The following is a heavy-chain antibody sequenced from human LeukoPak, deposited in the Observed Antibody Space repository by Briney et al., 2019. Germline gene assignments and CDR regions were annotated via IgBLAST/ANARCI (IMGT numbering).Heavy chain of an antibody. CDR3: ERGWGSGSY. V-gene: IGHV3-23*01. CDR2: IRASGGLR. Sequence: GGSLRLSCEASGFTFNDYAMMWVRQAPGRGLEWVSAIRASGGLRFYADSVKGRFTISRDNSKNTLYLQMNSLRAEDTAVYYCERGWGSGSYWGQGTLVTVSS. D-gene: IGHD3-10*01. CDR1: GFTFNDYA. J-gene: IGHJ4*02.